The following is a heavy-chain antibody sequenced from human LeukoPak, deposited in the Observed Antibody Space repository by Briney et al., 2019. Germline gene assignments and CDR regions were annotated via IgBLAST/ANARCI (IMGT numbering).Heavy chain of an antibody. Sequence: PGESLKISCQVFGYSFSSYWFGWVRQMPGKGLEWMGIIYPGDSDTRYSPSFQGQVTISVDISISTAYLQWSSLKVSDTAIYYCARLNYFDSSGHDDYWGQGTLVTVSS. CDR2: IYPGDSDT. J-gene: IGHJ4*02. CDR3: ARLNYFDSSGHDDY. CDR1: GYSFSSYW. D-gene: IGHD3-22*01. V-gene: IGHV5-51*01.